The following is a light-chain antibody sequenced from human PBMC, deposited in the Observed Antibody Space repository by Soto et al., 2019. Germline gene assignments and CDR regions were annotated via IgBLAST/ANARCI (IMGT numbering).Light chain of an antibody. J-gene: IGKJ5*01. CDR3: QVYGPSPPIT. CDR2: GVS. V-gene: IGKV3-20*01. Sequence: EIVLTQSPATLSLSPGERATLSCRASQSVKTFLVWYQQRPGQAPRLLIYGVSTRATGIPDRFTGSGSGTDFTLTISRLEPEDFAVFYCQVYGPSPPITFGQGTRLEIK. CDR1: QSVKTF.